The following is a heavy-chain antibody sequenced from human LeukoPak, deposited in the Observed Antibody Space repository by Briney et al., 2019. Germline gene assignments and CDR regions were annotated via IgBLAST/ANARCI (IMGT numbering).Heavy chain of an antibody. CDR3: ARGTSSGWSAGYYYYYMDV. Sequence: PGGSLRLSCTVSGFTVSSNSMSWVRQAPGKGLEWVSFIFSSTHYSDSVKGRFTISRDNSKNTLYLQMNSLRAEDTAVYYCARGTSSGWSAGYYYYYMDVWGKGTTVTISS. D-gene: IGHD6-19*01. CDR2: IFSST. V-gene: IGHV3-53*01. J-gene: IGHJ6*03. CDR1: GFTVSSNS.